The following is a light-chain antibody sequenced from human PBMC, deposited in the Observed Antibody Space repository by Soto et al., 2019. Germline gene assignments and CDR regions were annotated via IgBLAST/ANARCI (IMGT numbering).Light chain of an antibody. CDR3: AAWDDSLNGYV. V-gene: IGLV1-44*01. Sequence: QAVVTQPPSASGTPGQRVTISCSGSSSNIGSNSVNWYQQLPGTAPKLLIYSNNQRPSGVPDRFSGSKSGTSASLAISGLQSGDEADYYCAAWDDSLNGYVFGTGTKATVL. J-gene: IGLJ1*01. CDR2: SNN. CDR1: SSNIGSNS.